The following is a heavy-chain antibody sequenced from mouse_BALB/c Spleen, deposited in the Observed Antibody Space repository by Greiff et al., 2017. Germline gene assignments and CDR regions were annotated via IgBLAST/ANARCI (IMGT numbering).Heavy chain of an antibody. V-gene: IGHV6-6*02. CDR1: GFTFSSYW. J-gene: IGHJ1*01. D-gene: IGHD1-2*01. Sequence: EVQRVESGGGLVKPGGSLKLSCVASGFTFSSYWMSWVRQSPEKGLEWVAEIRLKSDNYATHYAESVKGKFTISRDDSKSRLYLQMNSLRAEDTGIYYCTTATDFDVWGAGTTVTVSS. CDR3: TTATDFDV. CDR2: IRLKSDNYAT.